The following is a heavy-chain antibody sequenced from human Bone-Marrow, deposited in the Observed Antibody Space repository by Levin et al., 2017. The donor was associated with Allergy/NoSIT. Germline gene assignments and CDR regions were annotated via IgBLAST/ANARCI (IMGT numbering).Heavy chain of an antibody. D-gene: IGHD2-2*01. CDR3: VKEKSTIYFDY. Sequence: GESLKISCEAAGFIFDDYTIHWVRQAPGKGLEWVSLINWDGTTKYYAASVKGRFSISRDNSKNSLYLQMNSLRIEDTALYYCVKEKSTIYFDYWGQGTLVTVSS. CDR1: GFIFDDYT. V-gene: IGHV3-43*01. CDR2: INWDGTTK. J-gene: IGHJ4*02.